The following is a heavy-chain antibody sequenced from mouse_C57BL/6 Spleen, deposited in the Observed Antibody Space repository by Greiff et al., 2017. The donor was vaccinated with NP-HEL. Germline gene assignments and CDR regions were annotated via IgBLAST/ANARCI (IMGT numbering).Heavy chain of an antibody. Sequence: VQLQQSGAELVKPGASVKLSCKASGYTFTSYWMHWVKQRPGQGLEWIGMIHPNSGSTNYNEKFKSKATLTVDKSSSTAYMQLSSLTSEDSAVYYCARWDDYDEGAYYYAMDYWGQGTSVTVSS. D-gene: IGHD2-4*01. V-gene: IGHV1-64*01. J-gene: IGHJ4*01. CDR1: GYTFTSYW. CDR3: ARWDDYDEGAYYYAMDY. CDR2: IHPNSGST.